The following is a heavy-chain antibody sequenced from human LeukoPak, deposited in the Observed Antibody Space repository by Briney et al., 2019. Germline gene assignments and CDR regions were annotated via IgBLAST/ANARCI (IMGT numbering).Heavy chain of an antibody. CDR3: AREDADIVATILLYNWFDP. Sequence: PGGSLRLSCAASGFTVSSNYMSWVRQAPGKGLEWVSHIYSGGSTYYGDSVKGRFTISRDESKNTLYLQMNSLRAEDTAVYYCAREDADIVATILLYNWFDPWGQGTLVTVSS. D-gene: IGHD5-12*01. CDR1: GFTVSSNY. J-gene: IGHJ5*02. V-gene: IGHV3-53*01. CDR2: IYSGGST.